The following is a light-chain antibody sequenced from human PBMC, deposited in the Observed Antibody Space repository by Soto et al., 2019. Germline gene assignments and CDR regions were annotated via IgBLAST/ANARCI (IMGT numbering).Light chain of an antibody. CDR1: SSNIGAGYD. CDR3: QYYDSSLSLYV. V-gene: IGLV1-40*01. Sequence: QSVLTQPPSVSGAPGQRVTISCTWSSSNIGAGYDVHWYQQLPGAAPKLLIYGNSNRPSGVPDRFSGSKSGTSASLAITGIQAEDEADYYCQYYDSSLSLYVFGTGTKVTVL. CDR2: GNS. J-gene: IGLJ1*01.